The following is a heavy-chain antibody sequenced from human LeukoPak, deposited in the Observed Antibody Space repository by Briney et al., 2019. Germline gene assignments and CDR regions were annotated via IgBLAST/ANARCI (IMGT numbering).Heavy chain of an antibody. CDR1: GFTFSSYG. CDR2: ISGSGEST. D-gene: IGHD3-22*01. J-gene: IGHJ4*02. Sequence: GGSLRLSCAASGFTFSSYGMSWVRQAPGKGLEWVSAISGSGESTHYADSVKGRFTISRDNAKNTLYLQMNSLRAEDTAVYHCAKDRTYDSSGAFDYWGQGTLVTVSS. V-gene: IGHV3-23*01. CDR3: AKDRTYDSSGAFDY.